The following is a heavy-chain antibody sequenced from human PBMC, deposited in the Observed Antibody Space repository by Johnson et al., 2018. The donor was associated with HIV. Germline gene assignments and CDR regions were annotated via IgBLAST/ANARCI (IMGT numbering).Heavy chain of an antibody. J-gene: IGHJ3*02. D-gene: IGHD3-22*01. CDR2: IKQDGSEK. V-gene: IGHV3-7*01. Sequence: VQLVESGGGVVQPGRSLRLSCAASGFTFSSYWMSWVRQAPGKGLEWVANIKQDGSEKYYVDSVTGRYTISRDNAKNSLYLQMNSLRAEDTAVYYCARDLGSSGYDAFDIWGQGTMVTVSS. CDR3: ARDLGSSGYDAFDI. CDR1: GFTFSSYW.